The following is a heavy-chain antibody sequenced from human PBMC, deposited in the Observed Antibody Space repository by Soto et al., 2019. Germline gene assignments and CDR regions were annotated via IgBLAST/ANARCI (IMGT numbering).Heavy chain of an antibody. CDR3: AREVRDTAVADFDY. V-gene: IGHV3-48*02. J-gene: IGHJ4*02. CDR2: ISSSISTM. CDR1: GFTFSSYS. Sequence: EVQLVESGGGLVQPGGSLRLSCAASGFTFSSYSMNWVRQAPGKWLEWLSYISSSISTMHYADSVKGRFTISRDNAKNSLYLQINSMRDEDTAVYYCAREVRDTAVADFDYWGQGTLVTVSS. D-gene: IGHD5-18*01.